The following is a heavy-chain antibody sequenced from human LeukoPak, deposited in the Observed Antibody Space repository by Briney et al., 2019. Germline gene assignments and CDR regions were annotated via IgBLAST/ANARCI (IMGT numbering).Heavy chain of an antibody. CDR1: RFTFSNYW. V-gene: IGHV3-7*01. CDR2: IKQDGSEK. Sequence: PGGSLRLSCAGSRFTFSNYWMTWVRQAPGKWREWVANIKQDGSEKYYADSVKGRFTISRDNAKNSLYLQMNNLRVEDTAVYYCARDRRWSLDYWRQGTLVTVSS. J-gene: IGHJ4*02. CDR3: ARDRRWSLDY. D-gene: IGHD4-23*01.